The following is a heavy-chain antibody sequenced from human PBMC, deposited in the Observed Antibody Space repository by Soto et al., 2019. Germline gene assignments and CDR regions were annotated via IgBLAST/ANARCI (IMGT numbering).Heavy chain of an antibody. J-gene: IGHJ4*02. Sequence: QVQLVESGGGVVQPGRSLRLSCAASRFTFINYGMHWVRQTPGKGLEWVAAISSDGSDKYYLASVKGRFTISRDNSKNTLHLEMISLRADDTGVYYCARGSVTALQSLDYWGLGTLVTVSS. V-gene: IGHV3-30*03. CDR1: RFTFINYG. CDR2: ISSDGSDK. CDR3: ARGSVTALQSLDY. D-gene: IGHD2-21*02.